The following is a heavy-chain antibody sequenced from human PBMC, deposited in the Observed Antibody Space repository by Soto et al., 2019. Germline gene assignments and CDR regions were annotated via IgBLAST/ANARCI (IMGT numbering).Heavy chain of an antibody. Sequence: GGSLRVSCAASGFPFSTYWMHWVRQAPGKGPVWVSRINNDGSTTRYADSVKGRFTISRDNAKNTLYLQMNSLRAEDTAVYYCASQGLYYYGLDVWGQGTTVTVSS. CDR1: GFPFSTYW. V-gene: IGHV3-74*01. CDR3: ASQGLYYYGLDV. CDR2: INNDGSTT. J-gene: IGHJ6*02.